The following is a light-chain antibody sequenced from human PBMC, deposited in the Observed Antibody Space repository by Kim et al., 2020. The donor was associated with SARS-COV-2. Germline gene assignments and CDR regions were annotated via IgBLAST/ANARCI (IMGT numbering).Light chain of an antibody. CDR3: QQRSNWPFT. CDR1: QNVNIY. V-gene: IGKV3-11*01. CDR2: DAF. Sequence: VSPVESATLSCRASQNVNIYLAWYQQKPGQAPRLLIYDAFNRATGIPARFSGSGFGTDFTLTINSLEPEDFAIYYCQQRSNWPFTLGQGTRLEIK. J-gene: IGKJ5*01.